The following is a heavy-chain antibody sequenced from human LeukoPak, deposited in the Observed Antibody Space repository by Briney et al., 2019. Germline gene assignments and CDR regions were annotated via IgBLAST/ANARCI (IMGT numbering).Heavy chain of an antibody. CDR3: AKASIAVEGPFDY. J-gene: IGHJ4*02. CDR2: ISGSGGST. D-gene: IGHD6-19*01. V-gene: IGHV3-23*01. CDR1: GFIFSSYV. Sequence: GGSLRLSCVASGFIFSSYVMSWVCQAPGKGLEWVSGISGSGGSTYYADSVKGRFTVSRDNSKKTLYLQMNSLRVEDTAVYYCAKASIAVEGPFDYWGQGSLASVSS.